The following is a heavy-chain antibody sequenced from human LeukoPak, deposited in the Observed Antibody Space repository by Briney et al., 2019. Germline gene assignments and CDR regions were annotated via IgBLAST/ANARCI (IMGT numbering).Heavy chain of an antibody. CDR3: ARASLVSGAPKRGWFDP. CDR2: IRGGGGSA. V-gene: IGHV3-23*01. Sequence: PGGSLRLSCTASGFTFSAYAMMWVRQAPGKGPEWVSAIRGGGGSAFYADSVKGRFTISRDNSKYTLFLQMNSLRAEDTAVYYCARASLVSGAPKRGWFDPWGQGTLVTVSS. J-gene: IGHJ5*02. D-gene: IGHD3-16*01. CDR1: GFTFSAYA.